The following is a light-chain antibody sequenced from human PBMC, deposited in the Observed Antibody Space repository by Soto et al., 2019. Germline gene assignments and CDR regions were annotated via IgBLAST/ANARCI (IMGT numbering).Light chain of an antibody. CDR1: SSDVGGYNY. V-gene: IGLV2-14*01. CDR3: SSYTSSSTVV. J-gene: IGLJ2*01. CDR2: DVS. Sequence: ALTQPASVSGSPGQSITISCTGTSSDVGGYNYVSWYQQHPGKAPKLMIYDVSNRPSGVSNRFSGSKSGNTASLTISGLQADDEADYYCSSYTSSSTVVFGGGTKLTVL.